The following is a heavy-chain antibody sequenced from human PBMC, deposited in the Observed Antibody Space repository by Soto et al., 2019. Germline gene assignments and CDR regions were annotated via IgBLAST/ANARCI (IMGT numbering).Heavy chain of an antibody. CDR1: GYSFTNYR. J-gene: IGHJ5*02. V-gene: IGHV5-51*01. CDR2: IYPGDSDT. Sequence: GESLKISCKASGYSFTNYRIGWVRQMPGKGLEWMGIIYPGDSDTRYSPSFQGQVTISADKSISTAYLHWSSLKASDTAMYYCARLGGYDLWWFDPWGQGTLVTVSS. D-gene: IGHD5-12*01. CDR3: ARLGGYDLWWFDP.